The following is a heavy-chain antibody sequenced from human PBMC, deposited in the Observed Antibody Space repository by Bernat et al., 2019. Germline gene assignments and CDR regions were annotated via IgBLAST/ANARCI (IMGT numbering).Heavy chain of an antibody. CDR1: GFTFSSYD. V-gene: IGHV3-23*01. J-gene: IGHJ4*02. CDR3: PEVSWGY. Sequence: EVQLLESGGGLVQPGGSLRLSCAASGFTFSSYDMNWVRQAPGKGLEWVSGISSSGDNTWYADSVKGRFTISRDNSKNTLYLQMNNLRDEDTAVYHCPEVSWGYWGQGTLVIVAS. CDR2: ISSSGDNT. D-gene: IGHD5/OR15-5a*01.